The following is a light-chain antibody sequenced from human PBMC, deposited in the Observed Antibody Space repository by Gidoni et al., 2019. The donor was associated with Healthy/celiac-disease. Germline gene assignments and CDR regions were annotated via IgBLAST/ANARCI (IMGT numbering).Light chain of an antibody. J-gene: IGKJ2*01. V-gene: IGKV3-20*01. Sequence: EIVLTQSPGTLSLSQGERATLSCRASQSVSSSYLAWYPQKPGQAPRLLIYGASSRATGIPDRFSGSGSGTDFTLTISRLEPEDFAVYYCQQYGSSPPYTFGQGTKLEIK. CDR1: QSVSSSY. CDR2: GAS. CDR3: QQYGSSPPYT.